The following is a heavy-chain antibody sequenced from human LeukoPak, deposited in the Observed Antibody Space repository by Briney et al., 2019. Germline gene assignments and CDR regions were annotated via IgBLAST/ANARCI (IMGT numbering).Heavy chain of an antibody. Sequence: ASVKVSCKASGYTFTSYGISWVRQAPGQGLEWMGWISAYNGNTNYAQKLQGRVTMTTDTSTSTAYMELRSLRSDDTAVYYCARDMDGDIVAYYDYYYGMDVWGQGTTVTVSS. V-gene: IGHV1-18*01. CDR1: GYTFTSYG. D-gene: IGHD5-12*01. J-gene: IGHJ6*02. CDR3: ARDMDGDIVAYYDYYYGMDV. CDR2: ISAYNGNT.